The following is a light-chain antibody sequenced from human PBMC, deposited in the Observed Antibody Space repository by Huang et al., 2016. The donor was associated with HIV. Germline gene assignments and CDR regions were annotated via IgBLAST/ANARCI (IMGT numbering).Light chain of an antibody. J-gene: IGKJ1*01. CDR3: QQYNNWPRT. CDR2: GAS. V-gene: IGKV3-15*01. CDR1: QSVSSN. Sequence: EIVMTQSPATLSVSPGERATLSCRASQSVSSNLAWYQHKPGQGPRLLIYGASTRATGIPARFSGSGSGTEFTLTISSQQSEDFAVYYCQQYNNWPRTFGQGTKVEIK.